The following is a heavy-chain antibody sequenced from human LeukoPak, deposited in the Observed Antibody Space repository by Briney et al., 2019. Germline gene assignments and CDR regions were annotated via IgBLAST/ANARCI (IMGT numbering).Heavy chain of an antibody. D-gene: IGHD2-2*02. CDR2: IYPGDSDT. CDR3: ARWEGVSYSRYTSSKKYFDY. V-gene: IGHV5-51*01. J-gene: IGHJ4*02. CDR1: GYSFTSYW. Sequence: GESLKISCKGSGYSFTSYWIGWVRQMPGKGLEWMGVIYPGDSDTRYSPSFQGQVTISADKSISTAYLQWSSLKASDTAMYYCARWEGVSYSRYTSSKKYFDYWGQGTLVTVSS.